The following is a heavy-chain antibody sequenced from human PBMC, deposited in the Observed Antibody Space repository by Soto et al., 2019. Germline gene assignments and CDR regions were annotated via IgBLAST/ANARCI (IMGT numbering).Heavy chain of an antibody. D-gene: IGHD2-8*01. Sequence: QVQLVQSGAEVKKPGSSVKVSCKASGGTFSSYAISWVRQAPGQGLEWMGGIIPIFGTANYAQKFQGRVTITADESTSTAYMELSSLRSEDTAVYYCARVTGCTNGVCYRNYYYGMDVWGQGTTVTVSS. J-gene: IGHJ6*02. CDR2: IIPIFGTA. CDR3: ARVTGCTNGVCYRNYYYGMDV. V-gene: IGHV1-69*01. CDR1: GGTFSSYA.